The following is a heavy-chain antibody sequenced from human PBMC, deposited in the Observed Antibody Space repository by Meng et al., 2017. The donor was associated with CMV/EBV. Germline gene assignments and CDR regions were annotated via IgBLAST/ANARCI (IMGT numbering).Heavy chain of an antibody. V-gene: IGHV3-53*01. J-gene: IGHJ4*02. CDR2: IYSGGST. CDR3: ASGTAMELGFDY. D-gene: IGHD5-18*01. CDR1: GFTVSSNY. Sequence: GGSLRLSCAASGFTVSSNYMSWVRQAPGKGLEWVSVIYSGGSTYYADPVKGRFTISRDNSKNTLYLQMNSLRAEDTAVYYCASGTAMELGFDYWGQGTLVTVSS.